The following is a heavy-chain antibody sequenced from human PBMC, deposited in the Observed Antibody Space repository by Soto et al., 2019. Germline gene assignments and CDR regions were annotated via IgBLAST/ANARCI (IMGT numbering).Heavy chain of an antibody. CDR2: KPYTGSP. CDR3: AKVGWGGDY. D-gene: IGHD7-27*01. J-gene: IGHJ4*02. V-gene: IGHV4-61*01. CDR1: GDSVSRGSYH. Sequence: XETLSLTCSVSGDSVSRGSYHWSWIRQPPGKGLEWIGFKPYTGSPDYNPSLKSRVVISIDRSKNQFSLKLSSVTATDTAVYFCAKVGWGGDYWGQGTLVTVSS.